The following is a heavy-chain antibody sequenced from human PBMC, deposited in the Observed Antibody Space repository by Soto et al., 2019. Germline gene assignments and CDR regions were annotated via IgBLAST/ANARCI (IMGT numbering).Heavy chain of an antibody. CDR3: ARAEGSGSYRLHNYYYYGMDV. Sequence: PGGSPRLSCAASGITFSSYAMHWVRQAPGKGLEWVAGISYKRSNEYYADSVKGRFTISRDNSKNTLYLQMNSLRAEDTAVYYCARAEGSGSYRLHNYYYYGMDVWCQGTTVTVSS. V-gene: IGHV3-30-3*01. J-gene: IGHJ6*02. CDR1: GITFSSYA. CDR2: ISYKRSNE. D-gene: IGHD3-10*01.